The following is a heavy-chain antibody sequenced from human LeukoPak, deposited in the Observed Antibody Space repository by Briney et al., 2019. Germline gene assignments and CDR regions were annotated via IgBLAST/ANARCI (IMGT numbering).Heavy chain of an antibody. CDR2: IKQDGSEK. D-gene: IGHD5-24*01. Sequence: QPGGSLRLSCATSGFLFSNFWMSWVRQAPGKGLEWVANIKQDGSEKYYVDSVKGRFTISRDNAKNSLYLQMNSLRAEDTAVYYCANGDGFDYWGQGTLVTVSS. J-gene: IGHJ4*02. CDR1: GFLFSNFW. CDR3: ANGDGFDY. V-gene: IGHV3-7*01.